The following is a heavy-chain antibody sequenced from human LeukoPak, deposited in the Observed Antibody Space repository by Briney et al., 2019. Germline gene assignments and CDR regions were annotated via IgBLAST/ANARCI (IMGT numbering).Heavy chain of an antibody. CDR2: IIPILGIA. J-gene: IGHJ5*02. D-gene: IGHD2-15*01. CDR1: GGTFSSYA. Sequence: SVKVSCKASGGTFSSYAISWVRQAPGQGLEWMGRIIPILGIANYAQKFQGRVTITADKSTSTACMELSSLRSEDTAVYYCARDNIVVVVAATVNWFDPWGQGTLVTVSS. CDR3: ARDNIVVVVAATVNWFDP. V-gene: IGHV1-69*04.